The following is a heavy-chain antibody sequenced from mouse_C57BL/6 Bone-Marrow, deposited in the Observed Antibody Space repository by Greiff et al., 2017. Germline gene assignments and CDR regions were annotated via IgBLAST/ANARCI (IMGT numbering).Heavy chain of an antibody. V-gene: IGHV1-72*01. CDR1: GYTFTSYW. J-gene: IGHJ4*01. CDR3: ARGATMVPLREEVYAMDY. D-gene: IGHD1-1*02. Sequence: QVQLQQPGAELVKPGASVKLSCKASGYTFTSYWMHWVKQRPGRGLEWIGRIDPNSGGTKYNEKFKSKATLTVDKPSSTAYMQLSSLTSEDSAVYYCARGATMVPLREEVYAMDYWGQGTSVTVSS. CDR2: IDPNSGGT.